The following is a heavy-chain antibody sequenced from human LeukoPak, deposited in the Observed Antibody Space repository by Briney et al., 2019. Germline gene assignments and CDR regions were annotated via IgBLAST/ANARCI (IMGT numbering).Heavy chain of an antibody. D-gene: IGHD3-22*01. CDR1: GVTFSSYA. J-gene: IGHJ4*02. Sequence: PGGSLRLSCAASGVTFSSYAMSWVRQAPGKGLEWVSVISGSGGSTYYADSVKGRFTISRDNSKNTLYLQMNSLRAEDTAVYYCAKSNYDSSGYYVDYWGQGTLVTVSS. CDR2: ISGSGGST. V-gene: IGHV3-23*01. CDR3: AKSNYDSSGYYVDY.